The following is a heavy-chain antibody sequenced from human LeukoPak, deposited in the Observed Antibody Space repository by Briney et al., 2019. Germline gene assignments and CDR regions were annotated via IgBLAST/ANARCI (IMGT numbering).Heavy chain of an antibody. D-gene: IGHD3-22*01. CDR3: VRSTTRYYYDSSGYFDY. CDR1: GYTFTSYG. CDR2: ISAYNGNT. J-gene: IGHJ4*02. V-gene: IGHV1-18*01. Sequence: ASVKVSCKASGYTFTSYGISWVRQASGQGLEWMGWISAYNGNTNYAQKLQGRVTMTTDTSTSTAYMELRSLRSDDTAVYYCVRSTTRYYYDSSGYFDYWGQGTLVTVSS.